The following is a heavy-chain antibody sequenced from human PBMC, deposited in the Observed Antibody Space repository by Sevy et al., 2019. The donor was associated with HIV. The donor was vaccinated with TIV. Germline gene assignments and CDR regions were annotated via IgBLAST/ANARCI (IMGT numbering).Heavy chain of an antibody. D-gene: IGHD6-13*01. V-gene: IGHV3-15*07. J-gene: IGHJ4*02. CDR3: TPKAPMAAVGTDY. Sequence: GGSLRLSCVASGFTFTNAWMDWVRQAPGKGLEWVGRIKSKTDGETTAYAAPVKGRFSISRDDSKNTLYLQMNSLKTEDTAVYYCTPKAPMAAVGTDYWGQGTLVTVSS. CDR2: IKSKTDGETT. CDR1: GFTFTNAW.